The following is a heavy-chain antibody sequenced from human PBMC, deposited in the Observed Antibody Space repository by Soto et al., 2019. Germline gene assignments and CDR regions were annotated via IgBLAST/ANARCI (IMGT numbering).Heavy chain of an antibody. CDR1: GGTFSNYA. CDR3: ATNFARITTIPTHYYYYGFDV. Sequence: QVQLVQSGAEVKKPGSSLKVSCRASGGTFSNYAITWVRQAPGQGLEWMGGIIPMFDTTNHAQRFQDRVTITADESTSTAYMELSSLRSEDTATYYCATNFARITTIPTHYYYYGFDVWGQGTTVTVSS. V-gene: IGHV1-69*01. J-gene: IGHJ6*02. D-gene: IGHD3-9*01. CDR2: IIPMFDTT.